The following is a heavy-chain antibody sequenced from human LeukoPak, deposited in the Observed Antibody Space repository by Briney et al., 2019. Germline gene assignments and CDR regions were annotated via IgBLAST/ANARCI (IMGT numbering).Heavy chain of an antibody. V-gene: IGHV3-9*01. CDR3: AKDKSVTTMVRGVIIGPYFDY. Sequence: GGSLRLSCAASGFTFDDYAMHWVRQAPGKGLEWVSGISWNSGSIGYADSVKGRFTISRDNAKNSLYLQMNSLRAEDTALYYCAKDKSVTTMVRGVIIGPYFDYWGQGTLVTVSS. J-gene: IGHJ4*02. D-gene: IGHD3-10*01. CDR2: ISWNSGSI. CDR1: GFTFDDYA.